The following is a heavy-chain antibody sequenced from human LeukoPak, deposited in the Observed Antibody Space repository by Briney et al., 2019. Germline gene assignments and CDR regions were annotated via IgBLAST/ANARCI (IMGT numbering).Heavy chain of an antibody. CDR3: VKGPYYEIPALDS. CDR2: INGGGDSA. J-gene: IGHJ4*02. D-gene: IGHD3-16*01. V-gene: IGHV3-23*01. Sequence: SGGSLRLSCAASGFTFRDFGMNWVRQTPRKGLEWISHINGGGDSAHYADFVKGRFTISRDNSQNTLYVQMTSLRTEDTAIYYCVKGPYYEIPALDSWGQGTLVTVSS. CDR1: GFTFRDFG.